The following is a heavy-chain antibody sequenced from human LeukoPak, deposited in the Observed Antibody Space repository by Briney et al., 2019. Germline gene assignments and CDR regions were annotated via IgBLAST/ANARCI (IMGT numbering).Heavy chain of an antibody. J-gene: IGHJ3*02. CDR2: ISWNSGSI. D-gene: IGHD6-19*01. CDR1: GFTFDDYA. Sequence: PGRSLRLSCAASGFTFDDYAMHWVRQAPGKGLEWVSGISWNSGSIGYADSVKGRFTISRDNAKNSLYLQMNSLGAEDTALYYCAKASRLYDAFDIWGQGTMVTVSS. CDR3: AKASRLYDAFDI. V-gene: IGHV3-9*01.